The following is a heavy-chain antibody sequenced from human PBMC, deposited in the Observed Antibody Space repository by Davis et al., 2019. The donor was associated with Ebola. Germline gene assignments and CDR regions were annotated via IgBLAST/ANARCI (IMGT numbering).Heavy chain of an antibody. CDR3: ARGYGDEVTGQPKYYYYGMDV. CDR2: IYYSGST. Sequence: PSETLSLTCTVSGGSISSYYWSWIRQPPGKGLEWIGYIYYSGSTNYNPSLKSRVTISVDTSKNQFSLKLSSVTAADTAVYYCARGYGDEVTGQPKYYYYGMDVWGQGTTVTVSS. CDR1: GGSISSYY. V-gene: IGHV4-59*01. D-gene: IGHD4-17*01. J-gene: IGHJ6*02.